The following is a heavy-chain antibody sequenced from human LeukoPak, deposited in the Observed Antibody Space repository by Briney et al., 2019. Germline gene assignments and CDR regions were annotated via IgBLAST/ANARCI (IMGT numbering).Heavy chain of an antibody. V-gene: IGHV3-23*01. CDR3: AKETLGYRRGLEM. D-gene: IGHD3-16*02. J-gene: IGHJ3*02. CDR2: VSGSGTNT. CDR1: GFTFSSYN. Sequence: GGSLRLSCAASGFTFSSYNMNWVRQAPGKGLEWVASVSGSGTNTYYADSVKGRFTISRDNSKNTVTLGMSSLRGEDTAHYYCAKETLGYRRGLEMWGQGTTVTVSS.